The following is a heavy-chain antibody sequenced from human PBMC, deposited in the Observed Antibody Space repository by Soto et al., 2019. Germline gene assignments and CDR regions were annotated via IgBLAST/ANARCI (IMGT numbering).Heavy chain of an antibody. CDR3: ARVGSRKWLPWGLYRMDV. CDR2: IYYSGST. Sequence: QVQLQESGPGLVKPSQTLSLTCTVSGGSISSGGYYWSWIRQHPGKGLEWIGYIYYSGSTYYNPSLKSRVTISVDTSKNQFSLKLGYLTAADPAVYYCARVGSRKWLPWGLYRMDVWGQGTTVTVSS. J-gene: IGHJ6*02. V-gene: IGHV4-31*03. CDR1: GGSISSGGYY. D-gene: IGHD5-12*01.